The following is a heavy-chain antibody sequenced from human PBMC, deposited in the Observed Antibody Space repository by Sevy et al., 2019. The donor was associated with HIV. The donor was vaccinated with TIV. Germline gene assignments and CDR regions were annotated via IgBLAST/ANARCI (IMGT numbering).Heavy chain of an antibody. Sequence: SETLSLTCTVSGGSISSSSYYWGWIRQPPGKGLEWIGSIYYSGSTYYYPSLKSRVTISVDTSKNQFSLKLSSVTAADTAVYYCTRLVVATDFDYWGQGTLVTVSS. J-gene: IGHJ4*02. D-gene: IGHD2-15*01. CDR2: IYYSGST. V-gene: IGHV4-39*01. CDR3: TRLVVATDFDY. CDR1: GGSISSSSYY.